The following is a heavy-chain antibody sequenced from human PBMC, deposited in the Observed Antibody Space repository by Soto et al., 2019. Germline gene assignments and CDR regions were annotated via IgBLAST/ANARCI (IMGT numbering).Heavy chain of an antibody. CDR2: IIPIFGTA. J-gene: IGHJ5*02. CDR1: GGTFSSYA. V-gene: IGHV1-69*13. CDR3: ARRHSGYEGWWFDP. Sequence: SVKVSCKASGGTFSSYAISWVRQAPGQGLEWMGGIIPIFGTANYAQKFQGRVTITADESTSTAYMELSSLRSEDTAVYYCARRHSGYEGWWFDPWGQGTLVTVSS. D-gene: IGHD5-12*01.